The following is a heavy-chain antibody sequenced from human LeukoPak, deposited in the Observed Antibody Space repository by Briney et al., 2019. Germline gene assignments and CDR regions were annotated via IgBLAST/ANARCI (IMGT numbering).Heavy chain of an antibody. J-gene: IGHJ3*02. CDR2: INPSGGST. V-gene: IGHV1-46*01. CDR3: AKDIELGYAFDI. Sequence: ASVKVSCKASGYTFTSYYMHWVRQAPGQGLEWMGIINPSGGSTSYAQKFQGRVTMTRDTSTSTVYMELSSLRAEDTALYYCAKDIELGYAFDIWGQGTMVTVSS. D-gene: IGHD2-8*02. CDR1: GYTFTSYY.